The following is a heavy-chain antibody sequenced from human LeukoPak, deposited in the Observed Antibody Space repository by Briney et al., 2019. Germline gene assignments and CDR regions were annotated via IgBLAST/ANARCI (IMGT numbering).Heavy chain of an antibody. CDR3: ARDLEQWLVLGGLFDY. Sequence: PGGSLRLSCAASGFTFSSYWMSWVRQAPGKGLEWVAVISYDGSNKYYADSVKGRFTISRDNSKNTLSLQMNSLRAEDTAVYYCARDLEQWLVLGGLFDYWGQGTLVTVSS. J-gene: IGHJ4*02. D-gene: IGHD6-19*01. V-gene: IGHV3-30-3*01. CDR2: ISYDGSNK. CDR1: GFTFSSYW.